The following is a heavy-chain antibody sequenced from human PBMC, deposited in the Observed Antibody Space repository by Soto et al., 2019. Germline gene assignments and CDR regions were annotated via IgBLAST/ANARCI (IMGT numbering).Heavy chain of an antibody. V-gene: IGHV3-30-3*01. Sequence: QVQLVASGGGVVQPGRSLSLSCAASGFTFSSYAMHWVRQAPGKGLEWVAVISYDGSNKYYADSVKGRFTISRDNSKNTLDLQMNSLRAEDTAVYYCARDLEPTGYYYYGMDVWGQGTTVTVSS. CDR1: GFTFSSYA. J-gene: IGHJ6*01. CDR3: ARDLEPTGYYYYGMDV. CDR2: ISYDGSNK.